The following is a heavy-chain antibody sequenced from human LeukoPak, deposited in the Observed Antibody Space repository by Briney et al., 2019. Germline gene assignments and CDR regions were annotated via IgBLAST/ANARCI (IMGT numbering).Heavy chain of an antibody. J-gene: IGHJ4*02. CDR3: AGGLAALAFDY. CDR2: INHSGST. V-gene: IGHV4-34*01. Sequence: PSETLSLTCAVYGGSFSGYYWSWIRQPPGKGLGWIGEINHSGSTNYNPSLKSRVTISVDTSKNQFSLKLSSVTAADTAVYYCAGGLAALAFDYWGQGTLVTVSS. D-gene: IGHD6-6*01. CDR1: GGSFSGYY.